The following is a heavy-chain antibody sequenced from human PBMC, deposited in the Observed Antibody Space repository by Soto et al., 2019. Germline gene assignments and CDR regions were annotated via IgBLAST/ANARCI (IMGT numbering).Heavy chain of an antibody. V-gene: IGHV1-69*13. J-gene: IGHJ6*02. Sequence: SVKVSCKASGGTFSSYAISWVRQAPGQGLEWMGGIIPIFGTANYAQKFQGRVTITADESTSTAYMELSSLRSEDTAVYYCARWDIVVVPAAVRANYYYGMDVWGQGTTVTVSS. D-gene: IGHD2-2*01. CDR3: ARWDIVVVPAAVRANYYYGMDV. CDR1: GGTFSSYA. CDR2: IIPIFGTA.